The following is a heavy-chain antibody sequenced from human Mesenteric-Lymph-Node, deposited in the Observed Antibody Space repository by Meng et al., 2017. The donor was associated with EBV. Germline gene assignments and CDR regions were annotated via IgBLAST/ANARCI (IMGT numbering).Heavy chain of an antibody. CDR1: GYTFTYYA. CDR3: ARDSSGDSRRFDP. V-gene: IGHV1-3*01. CDR2: INAGSGDK. D-gene: IGHD6-19*01. J-gene: IGHJ5*02. Sequence: QVQLGPSGAEAKKRGSSMKVSCKASGYTFTYYALHWVRQAPGQRLEWRGWINAGSGDKKYSQIFQGRVSITRDTSASTAYMELSSLTSEDTAVYYCARDSSGDSRRFDPGGQGTMVTVSA.